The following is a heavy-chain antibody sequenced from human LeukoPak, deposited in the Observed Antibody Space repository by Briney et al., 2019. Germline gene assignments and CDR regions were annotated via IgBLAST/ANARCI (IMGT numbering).Heavy chain of an antibody. CDR3: AREEINYYDSSGYAPYFDY. V-gene: IGHV1-69*04. Sequence: SVKVSCKASGGTFSSYAISWVRQAPGQGLEWMGRIIPILGIANYAQKFQGRVTITADKSTSTAYMELSSLRSEDTAVYYCAREEINYYDSSGYAPYFDYWGQGTLVTVSS. CDR2: IIPILGIA. D-gene: IGHD3-22*01. J-gene: IGHJ4*02. CDR1: GGTFSSYA.